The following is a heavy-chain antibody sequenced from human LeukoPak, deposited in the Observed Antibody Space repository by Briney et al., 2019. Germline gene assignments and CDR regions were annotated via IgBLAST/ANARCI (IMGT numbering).Heavy chain of an antibody. CDR3: ARGLAAAAGLDY. J-gene: IGHJ4*02. CDR1: GGTFNSYA. V-gene: IGHV1-69*04. CDR2: IIPILGIA. D-gene: IGHD6-13*01. Sequence: ASVKVSCKASGGTFNSYAFMWVRQAPGQGLEWMGRIIPILGIANYAQKFQGRVTITADKSTSTAYMELSSLRSEDTAVYYCARGLAAAAGLDYWGQGTLVTVSS.